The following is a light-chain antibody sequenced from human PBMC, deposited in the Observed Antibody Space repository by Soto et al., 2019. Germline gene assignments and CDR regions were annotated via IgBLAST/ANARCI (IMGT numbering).Light chain of an antibody. V-gene: IGKV3-15*01. Sequence: EIVMTQSAATLSVSPGDRATLSCRASQNVSSNLAWYQQKTGQSPRLLIYDASTRATGIPARFSGSGSGTEFTLTISSLQSEDFAVYYCQQYNNWPPISFGPGAKVHIK. CDR2: DAS. J-gene: IGKJ3*01. CDR1: QNVSSN. CDR3: QQYNNWPPIS.